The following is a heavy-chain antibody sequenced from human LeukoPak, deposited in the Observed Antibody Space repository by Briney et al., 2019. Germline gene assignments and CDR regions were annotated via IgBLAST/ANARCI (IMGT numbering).Heavy chain of an antibody. CDR3: ARGGGLDV. Sequence: GGSLRLSCAASEFTFSDYAMKWVRQAPGKGLEWVASINHNGNVNYYVDSVKGRFTISRDNAKNSLYLQMSNLRAEDTAVYFCARGGGLDVWGQGATVTVSS. D-gene: IGHD3-16*01. CDR1: EFTFSDYA. J-gene: IGHJ6*02. CDR2: INHNGNVN. V-gene: IGHV3-7*03.